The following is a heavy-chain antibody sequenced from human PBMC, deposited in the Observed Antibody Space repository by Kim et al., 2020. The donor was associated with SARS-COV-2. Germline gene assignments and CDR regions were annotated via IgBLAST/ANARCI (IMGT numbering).Heavy chain of an antibody. Sequence: SETLSLTCAVYGGSFSGYYWSWIRQPPGKGLEWIGEINHSGSTNYNPSLKSRVTISVDTSKNQFSLKLSSVTAADTAVYYCARGNGYSGYDYGVGGYYGMDVWGQGTTVTVSS. D-gene: IGHD5-12*01. CDR1: GGSFSGYY. CDR3: ARGNGYSGYDYGVGGYYGMDV. CDR2: INHSGST. J-gene: IGHJ6*02. V-gene: IGHV4-34*01.